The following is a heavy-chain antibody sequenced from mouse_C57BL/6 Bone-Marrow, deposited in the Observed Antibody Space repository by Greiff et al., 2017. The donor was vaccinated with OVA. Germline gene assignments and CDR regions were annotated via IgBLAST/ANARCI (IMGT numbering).Heavy chain of an antibody. V-gene: IGHV1-12*01. Sequence: SGAELVRPGASVTMSCKASGYTFTSYNMHWVKQTPRQGLEWIGAIYPGNGDTSYHQKFKGKATLTVDKSSSTAYMQLSSLTSEDSAVYFCARCGYYPYVYAMDYWGQGTSVTGSS. CDR2: IYPGNGDT. CDR1: GYTFTSYN. J-gene: IGHJ4*01. D-gene: IGHD2-3*01. CDR3: ARCGYYPYVYAMDY.